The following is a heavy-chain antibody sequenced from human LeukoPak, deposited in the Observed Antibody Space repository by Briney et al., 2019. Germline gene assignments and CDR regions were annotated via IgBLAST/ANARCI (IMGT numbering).Heavy chain of an antibody. CDR2: IYYSGST. CDR1: GGSISSSYYY. CDR3: AKMVDIVAAGWFDP. V-gene: IGHV4-61*01. D-gene: IGHD5-12*01. Sequence: TSETLSLTCTVSGGSISSSYYYWSWIRQPPGKGLEWIGYIYYSGSTNYNPSLKSRVTISVDTSKNQFSLKLSSVTTADTAVYYCAKMVDIVAAGWFDPWGQGTLVTVSS. J-gene: IGHJ5*02.